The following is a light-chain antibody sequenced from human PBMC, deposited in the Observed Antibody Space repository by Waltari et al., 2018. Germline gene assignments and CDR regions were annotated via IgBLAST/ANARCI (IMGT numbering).Light chain of an antibody. CDR1: SSDVGAYNY. CDR3: SSYTSSSTLG. V-gene: IGLV2-14*01. J-gene: IGLJ2*01. Sequence: SITISCTGTSSDVGAYNYVSWYQQHPGKAPKLIIYEVSNRPSGVSNRFSGSKSGNTASLTISGLQAEDEADYYCSSYTSSSTLGFGGGTKLTVL. CDR2: EVS.